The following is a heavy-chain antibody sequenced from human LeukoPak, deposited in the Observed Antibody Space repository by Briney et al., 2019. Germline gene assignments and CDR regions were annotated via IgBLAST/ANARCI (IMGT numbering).Heavy chain of an antibody. V-gene: IGHV4-61*02. Sequence: SETLSLTCTVSGGSISSGSYYWSWIRQPAGKGLEWIGRIYTSGSTNYNPSLKSRVTISVDTSKNQFSLKLSFVTAADTAVYYCARTRYYYNSRSYGAPYYFDYWGQGTLVTVSS. D-gene: IGHD3-10*01. CDR3: ARTRYYYNSRSYGAPYYFDY. J-gene: IGHJ4*02. CDR2: IYTSGST. CDR1: GGSISSGSYY.